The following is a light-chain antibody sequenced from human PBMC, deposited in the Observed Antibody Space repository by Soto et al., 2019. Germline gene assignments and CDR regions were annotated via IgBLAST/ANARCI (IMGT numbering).Light chain of an antibody. CDR2: GAS. CDR1: QSISSNF. CDR3: QQYVSWT. V-gene: IGKV3-20*01. J-gene: IGKJ1*01. Sequence: EIVLTQSPGTLSVSPGERATLSCRASQSISSNFLAWYQQKPGQAPSLLIYGASSRATGIPDRFSGSGSGTDFTLTNSRMEPEDSAIYYCQQYVSWTLGQGTKVEIK.